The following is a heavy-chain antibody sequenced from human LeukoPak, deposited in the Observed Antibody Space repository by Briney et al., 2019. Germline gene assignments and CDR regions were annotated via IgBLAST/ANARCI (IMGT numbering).Heavy chain of an antibody. D-gene: IGHD3-3*01. CDR1: GYTFTNHY. J-gene: IGHJ4*02. CDR2: MNGSDGST. CDR3: AAPGASGFVGNFWSGPLDY. Sequence: GASVKVSCKASGYTFTNHYIHWVRQAPGQGLEWMGMMNGSDGSTNYPQKFQGRVTMTRDTSTATAYMELSSLRFDDTAIYYCAAPGASGFVGNFWSGPLDYWGQGTLVTVSS. V-gene: IGHV1-46*01.